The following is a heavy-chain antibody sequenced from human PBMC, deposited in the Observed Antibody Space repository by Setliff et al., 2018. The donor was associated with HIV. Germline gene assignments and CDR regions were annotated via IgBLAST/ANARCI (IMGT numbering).Heavy chain of an antibody. Sequence: SETLSLTCTVSGGSISSYYWSWIRQPPGKGLEWIGYIYYSGSTTYNPSLASRVTISVDMSKNQFSLKLNSLSAADTAVYYCARWESAQKAFNPWGHGTMVTVSS. J-gene: IGHJ3*01. CDR2: IYYSGST. D-gene: IGHD1-26*01. CDR3: ARWESAQKAFNP. V-gene: IGHV4-59*08. CDR1: GGSISSYY.